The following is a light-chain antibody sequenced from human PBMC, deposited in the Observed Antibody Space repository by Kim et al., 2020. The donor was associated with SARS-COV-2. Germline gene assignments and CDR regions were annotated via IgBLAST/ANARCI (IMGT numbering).Light chain of an antibody. V-gene: IGLV3-9*01. CDR2: RDG. CDR3: QVWDSSPVI. CDR1: NMGRKN. J-gene: IGLJ2*01. Sequence: VALGQTARITCGGNNMGRKNVHWYEQKPGQAPVLVIYRDGDRPSGIPERFSGSNSGNTATLTISRAQAGDEADYYCQVWDSSPVIFGGGTQLTVL.